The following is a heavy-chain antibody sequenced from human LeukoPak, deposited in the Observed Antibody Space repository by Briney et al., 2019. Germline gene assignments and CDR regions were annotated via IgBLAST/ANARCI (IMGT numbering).Heavy chain of an antibody. D-gene: IGHD2-2*02. CDR3: ARVSRYCSSTSCHSFDQ. Sequence: PGGSLRLSCAASGFTFRSYWMSWVRQAPGKGLEWVANIKQDGSEKDYVDSVKGRFTISRDNAKNSLYLQMNSLRAEDTAVYYCARVSRYCSSTSCHSFDQWGQGTLVTVSS. J-gene: IGHJ4*02. CDR1: GFTFRSYW. CDR2: IKQDGSEK. V-gene: IGHV3-7*01.